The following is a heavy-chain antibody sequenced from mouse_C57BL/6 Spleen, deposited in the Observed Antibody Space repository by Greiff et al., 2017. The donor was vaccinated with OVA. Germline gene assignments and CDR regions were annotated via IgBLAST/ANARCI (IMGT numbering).Heavy chain of an antibody. D-gene: IGHD2-2*01. CDR2: IYPGDGDT. J-gene: IGHJ4*01. CDR3: ARRAYGYDGGLYAMDY. Sequence: VKLMESGPELVKPGASVKISCEASGYAFSSSWMNWVKQRPGKGLEWIGRIYPGDGDTNYNGKFKGKATLTADKSSSTAYMQLSSLTSEDSAVYFCARRAYGYDGGLYAMDYWGQGTSVTVSS. V-gene: IGHV1-82*01. CDR1: GYAFSSSW.